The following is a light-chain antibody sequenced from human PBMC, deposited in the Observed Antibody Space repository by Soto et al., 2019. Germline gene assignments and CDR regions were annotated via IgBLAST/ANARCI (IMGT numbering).Light chain of an antibody. CDR3: LLYLGGGIWV. V-gene: IGLV8-61*01. Sequence: QTVVTQEPSFSVSPGGTVTLTCGLSSGPVFTSSYPNWYQQTPGQAPRTPIFNTNTRSSGVPDRFSGSILGDKAALTITGAQADDDSYYYCLLYLGGGIWVFGGGTKLTVL. CDR1: SGPVFTSSY. CDR2: NTN. J-gene: IGLJ3*02.